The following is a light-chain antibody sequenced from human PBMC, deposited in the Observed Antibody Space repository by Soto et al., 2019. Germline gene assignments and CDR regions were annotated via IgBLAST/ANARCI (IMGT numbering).Light chain of an antibody. V-gene: IGLV3-22*01. Sequence: YALKQPPSVLGSPGQTSPSPCSGDVLGENYADWYQQKPGQAPELVIYEDSERYPGIPERFSGSTSGNTTTLTISRVLTEDEADYYCLSGARVFGTGTKVTVL. CDR2: EDS. CDR3: LSGARV. J-gene: IGLJ1*01. CDR1: VLGENY.